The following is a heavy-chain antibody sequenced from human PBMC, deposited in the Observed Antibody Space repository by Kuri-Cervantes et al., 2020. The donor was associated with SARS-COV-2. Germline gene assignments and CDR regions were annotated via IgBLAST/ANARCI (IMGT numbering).Heavy chain of an antibody. CDR2: IYYSGST. CDR3: ARDRSSSGYSDY. CDR1: GGSISSYY. V-gene: IGHV4-59*01. Sequence: ESLKISCTVSGGSISSYYWSWIRQPPGKGLEWIGYIYYSGSTNYNPSLKSRVTISVDTSKNQFSLKLSSVTAADTAVYYCARDRSSSGYSDYWGQGTLVTVSS. D-gene: IGHD3-22*01. J-gene: IGHJ4*02.